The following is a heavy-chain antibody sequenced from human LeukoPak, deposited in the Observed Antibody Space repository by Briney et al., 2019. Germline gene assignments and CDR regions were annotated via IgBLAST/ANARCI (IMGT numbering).Heavy chain of an antibody. D-gene: IGHD3-10*01. Sequence: SETLSLTCAVYGGSFSGYFWNWIRQPPGKGLEWIGYIYHAVSTYYNPSLKSRVTISVDRSKNQFSLKLSSVTAADTAVYYCARAPGYYGSGSPYFDSWGQGSLVTVSS. CDR3: ARAPGYYGSGSPYFDS. CDR2: IYHAVST. CDR1: GGSFSGYF. V-gene: IGHV4-34*01. J-gene: IGHJ4*02.